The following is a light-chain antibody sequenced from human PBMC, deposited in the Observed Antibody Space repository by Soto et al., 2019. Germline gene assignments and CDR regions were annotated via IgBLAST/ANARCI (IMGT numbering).Light chain of an antibody. J-gene: IGKJ1*01. CDR2: LTS. V-gene: IGKV1-39*01. CDR3: QQSYSIPWT. CDR1: QSSAHY. Sequence: DIQMTQSPTSLSASVGDGVTITCRASQSSAHYLNWYQQKPGKAPRLLIYLTSNLQTGVPSRFSGSGSGTDFTLTISSLQPEDFATYYCQQSYSIPWTCGQGTKVDIK.